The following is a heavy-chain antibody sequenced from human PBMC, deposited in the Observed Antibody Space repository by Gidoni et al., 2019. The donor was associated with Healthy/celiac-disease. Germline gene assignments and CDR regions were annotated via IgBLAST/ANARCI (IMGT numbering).Heavy chain of an antibody. V-gene: IGHV3-30-3*01. Sequence: QVQLVESGGGVVQPGRSLRLSCAASGFTFSSYAMHWVRQAPGKGLEWVAVISYDGSNKYYADSVKGRFTISRDNSKNTLYLQMNSLRAEDTAVYYCARRGPADSSGWYPLDYWGQGTLVTVSS. D-gene: IGHD6-19*01. CDR1: GFTFSSYA. CDR2: ISYDGSNK. J-gene: IGHJ4*02. CDR3: ARRGPADSSGWYPLDY.